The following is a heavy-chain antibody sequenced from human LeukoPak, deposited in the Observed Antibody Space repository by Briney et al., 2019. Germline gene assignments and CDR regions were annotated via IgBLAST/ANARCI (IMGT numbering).Heavy chain of an antibody. Sequence: SQTLSLTCTVSGGSISSGGYYWSWIRQHPGKGLEWIGYIYYSGSTYYNPSLKSRVTISVDTSKNQFSLKLSSVTTADTAVYYCSRAKGSSSEDYYYYGMDVWGQGTTVTVSS. CDR1: GGSISSGGYY. D-gene: IGHD6-6*01. CDR3: SRAKGSSSEDYYYYGMDV. J-gene: IGHJ6*02. V-gene: IGHV4-31*03. CDR2: IYYSGST.